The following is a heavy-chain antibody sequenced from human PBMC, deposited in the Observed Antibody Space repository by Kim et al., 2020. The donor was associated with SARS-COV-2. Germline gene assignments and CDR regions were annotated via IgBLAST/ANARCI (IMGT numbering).Heavy chain of an antibody. CDR1: GYTFTSYG. CDR2: ISGYNGNT. J-gene: IGHJ5*02. Sequence: ASVKVSCKASGYTFTSYGISWVRQAPGQGLEWMGWISGYNGNTNYAQKLQGRVTMTTDTSTSTAYMELRSLRSDDTAVYYCAREEPRWNWFDPWGQGTLVTVSS. D-gene: IGHD2-15*01. V-gene: IGHV1-18*01. CDR3: AREEPRWNWFDP.